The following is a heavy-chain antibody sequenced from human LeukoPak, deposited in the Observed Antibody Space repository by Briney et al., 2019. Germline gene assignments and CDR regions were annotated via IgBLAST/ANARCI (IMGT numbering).Heavy chain of an antibody. D-gene: IGHD3-16*01. J-gene: IGHJ4*02. CDR1: GYTFSRYG. Sequence: ASVKVSCKASGYTFSRYGISWARQAPGQGLERMGWISGYNGNTDYAQKLQGRVTMTTDTSTSTAYMELRSLTSDDTAVYYCARGGGYGDYWGQGILVTVSS. V-gene: IGHV1-18*01. CDR2: ISGYNGNT. CDR3: ARGGGYGDY.